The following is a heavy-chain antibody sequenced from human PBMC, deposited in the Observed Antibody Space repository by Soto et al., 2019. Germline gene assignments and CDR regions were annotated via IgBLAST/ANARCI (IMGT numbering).Heavy chain of an antibody. CDR1: SDSLRSSSYT. D-gene: IGHD2-2*01. CDR2: IYSSGST. Sequence: SETLSLTRTVSSDSLRSSSYTLGWLRQPPGKGPEGIGSIYSSGSTYYNPSLNSRVTVSVDTSKNQFSLKVTSVTAADTAVYYCARLYGYCIRNSCHGHYAMDVWGQGTTVT. J-gene: IGHJ6*02. CDR3: ARLYGYCIRNSCHGHYAMDV. V-gene: IGHV4-39*01.